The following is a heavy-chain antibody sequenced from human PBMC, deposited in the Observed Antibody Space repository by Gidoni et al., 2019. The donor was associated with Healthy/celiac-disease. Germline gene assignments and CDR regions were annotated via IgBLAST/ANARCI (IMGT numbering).Heavy chain of an antibody. Sequence: QLQLQESGPGLVKPSETLSLTCTVSGGSISSSSYYWGWIRQPPGKGLEWIGSIYYSGSTYYNPSLKSRVTISVDTSKNQFSLKLSSVTAADTAVYYCAISEWLPRIDYWGQGTLVTVSS. D-gene: IGHD3-3*01. V-gene: IGHV4-39*01. J-gene: IGHJ4*02. CDR3: AISEWLPRIDY. CDR1: GGSISSSSYY. CDR2: IYYSGST.